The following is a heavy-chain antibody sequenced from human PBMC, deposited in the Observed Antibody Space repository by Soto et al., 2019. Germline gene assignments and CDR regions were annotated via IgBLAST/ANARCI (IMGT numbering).Heavy chain of an antibody. J-gene: IGHJ5*02. Sequence: EVQLLESGGGLVQPGGSLRLSCAASGFTFSSYAMSWVRQAPGKGLEWVSAISGSGGSKYYADSVKGRFTISRDNSKNTLYLQMNSLRAEDTAVYYCAKENTFWSGYNRWFDPWGQGTLVTVSS. CDR1: GFTFSSYA. CDR3: AKENTFWSGYNRWFDP. D-gene: IGHD3-3*01. CDR2: ISGSGGSK. V-gene: IGHV3-23*01.